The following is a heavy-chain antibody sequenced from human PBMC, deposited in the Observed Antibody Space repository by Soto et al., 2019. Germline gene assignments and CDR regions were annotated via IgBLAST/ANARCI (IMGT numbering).Heavy chain of an antibody. CDR2: ISGSGRST. CDR3: ARGFSAGTGSPPHF. Sequence: VGSLRLSCAASVFTFSSFAMSCVRQAPGKGLDWVSAISGSGRSTYSADSVKGRFTISRDNSKNTLYLQMSSLRAEDTAVYYCARGFSAGTGSPPHFWGQGSLVTVS. V-gene: IGHV3-23*01. CDR1: VFTFSSFA. D-gene: IGHD6-13*01. J-gene: IGHJ4*02.